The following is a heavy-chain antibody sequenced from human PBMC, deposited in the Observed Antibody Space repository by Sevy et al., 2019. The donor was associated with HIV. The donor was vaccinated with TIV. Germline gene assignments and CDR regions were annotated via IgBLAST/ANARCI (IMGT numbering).Heavy chain of an antibody. D-gene: IGHD4-17*01. CDR1: GGSINSDH. V-gene: IGHV4-59*08. J-gene: IGHJ3*02. Sequence: SETLSLTCTVSGGSINSDHWNWIRQPPGKGLEWIGYVYYTGGTNYNPALKNRVTISVDKTKNQFSLKLTSETAADTAGYYCARRNDYDNWGQGTMVTVSS. CDR2: VYYTGGT. CDR3: ARRNDYDN.